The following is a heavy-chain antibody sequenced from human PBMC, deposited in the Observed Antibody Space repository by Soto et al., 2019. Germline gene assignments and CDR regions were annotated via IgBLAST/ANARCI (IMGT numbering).Heavy chain of an antibody. CDR3: ARGVGPVSRDCSSTSCYTPPY. D-gene: IGHD2-2*02. V-gene: IGHV1-18*01. CDR2: VSAFNGNT. J-gene: IGHJ4*02. Sequence: ASVKVSCKASGYTFTSYSVTWVRQAPGQGLQWMGWVSAFNGNTNYAQQFQGRVTLTRDTSTTTGYMELRSLRSEDTAVYYCARGVGPVSRDCSSTSCYTPPYWGQGTLVTVSS. CDR1: GYTFTSYS.